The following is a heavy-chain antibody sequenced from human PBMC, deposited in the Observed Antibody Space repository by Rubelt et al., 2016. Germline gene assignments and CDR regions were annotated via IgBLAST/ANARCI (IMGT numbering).Heavy chain of an antibody. CDR3: ARMVNDFWSGYHNWFDP. CDR1: GYTFTSYD. Sequence: QVQLVQSGAEVKKPGASVKVSCKASGYTFTSYDINWVRQATGQGLEWMGWMNPNSGNIGYAQKFQGRVTMTRNTSISTAYMELSSLRSEDTAVYYCARMVNDFWSGYHNWFDPWGQGTLVTVSS. V-gene: IGHV1-8*01. D-gene: IGHD3-3*01. J-gene: IGHJ5*02. CDR2: MNPNSGNI.